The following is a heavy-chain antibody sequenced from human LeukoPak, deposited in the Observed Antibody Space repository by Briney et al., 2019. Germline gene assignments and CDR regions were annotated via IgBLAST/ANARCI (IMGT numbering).Heavy chain of an antibody. V-gene: IGHV3-11*01. D-gene: IGHD5-12*01. CDR3: ARLSGYAVES. J-gene: IGHJ4*02. Sequence: GSLRPSRATFGFTFNESLLSLIRQAPGKGLEWASYISGSGSTIYYPDSVKGRFTISRDNAKKSLYLQMNSLRPEDTAAYYCARLSGYAVESWGQGTLVTVSS. CDR2: ISGSGSTI. CDR1: GFTFNESL.